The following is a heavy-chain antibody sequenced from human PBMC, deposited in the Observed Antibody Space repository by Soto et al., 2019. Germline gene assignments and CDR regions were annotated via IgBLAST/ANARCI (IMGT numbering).Heavy chain of an antibody. CDR3: ARTSAGGKYYYGMDV. J-gene: IGHJ6*02. CDR1: GYSFASYW. CDR2: IYPGDSDT. V-gene: IGHV5-51*01. Sequence: GESLKISCKGSGYSFASYWIGWVRQMPGKGLEWMGIIYPGDSDTRYSPSFQGQVTISADKSISTAYLQWSSLKASDTAMYYCARTSAGGKYYYGMDVWGQGTTVTVSS. D-gene: IGHD6-13*01.